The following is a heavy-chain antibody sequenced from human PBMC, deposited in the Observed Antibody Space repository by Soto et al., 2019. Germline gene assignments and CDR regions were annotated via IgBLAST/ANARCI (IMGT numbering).Heavy chain of an antibody. CDR3: ARGLGAYGGSALYYPKGDVDC. CDR1: GFTFSSYA. J-gene: IGHJ4*02. CDR2: ISGSGGNT. V-gene: IGHV3-23*01. Sequence: EVPLLESGGGLVQPGGSLRLSCAASGFTFSSYAMSWVRQAPGKGLEWVSAISGSGGNTYYADSVKGRFPISRDNSMHRLDVHMTSLRAEDTALYYGARGLGAYGGSALYYPKGDVDCWGQGALVTVSS. D-gene: IGHD2-8*01.